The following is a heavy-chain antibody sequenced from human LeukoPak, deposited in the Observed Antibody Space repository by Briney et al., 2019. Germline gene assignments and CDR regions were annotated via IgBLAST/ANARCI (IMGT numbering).Heavy chain of an antibody. CDR1: GYTFTSYD. Sequence: ASVKVSCKASGYTFTSYDINWVRQATGQGLEWMGWMNPNSGNTGYAQKFQGRVTMTRNTSISTAYMELRSLRSDDTAVYYCARDSAMDSSGRFDYWGQGTLVTVSS. D-gene: IGHD6-19*01. J-gene: IGHJ4*02. CDR3: ARDSAMDSSGRFDY. V-gene: IGHV1-8*01. CDR2: MNPNSGNT.